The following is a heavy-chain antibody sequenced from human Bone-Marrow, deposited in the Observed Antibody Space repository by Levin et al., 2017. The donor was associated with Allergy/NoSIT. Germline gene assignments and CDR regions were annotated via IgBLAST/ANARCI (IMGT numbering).Heavy chain of an antibody. Sequence: SQTLSLTCAISGDSVSSNSAAWNWIRQSPSRGLEWLGRTYYRSKWYNDYAVSVKSRITINPDTSKNQFSLQLNSVTPEDTAVYYCARDPGYCSSTSGDNWFDPWGQGTLVTVSS. V-gene: IGHV6-1*01. CDR3: ARDPGYCSSTSGDNWFDP. CDR1: GDSVSSNSAA. CDR2: TYYRSKWYN. J-gene: IGHJ5*02. D-gene: IGHD2-2*01.